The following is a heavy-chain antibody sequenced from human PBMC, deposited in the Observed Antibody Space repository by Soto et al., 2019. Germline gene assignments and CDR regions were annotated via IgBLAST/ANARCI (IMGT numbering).Heavy chain of an antibody. CDR1: GFTVSSYA. J-gene: IGHJ4*02. Sequence: PGGSLRLSCAASGFTVSSYAMHWVRQDPGKGLEWVAIMSYDGNNQYYADSVKGRFTISRDNFKNTLHLQMNSLRAEDTAVYYCAKALGELSPESFDYWGQGILVTVSS. CDR2: MSYDGNNQ. V-gene: IGHV3-30*18. D-gene: IGHD3-16*02. CDR3: AKALGELSPESFDY.